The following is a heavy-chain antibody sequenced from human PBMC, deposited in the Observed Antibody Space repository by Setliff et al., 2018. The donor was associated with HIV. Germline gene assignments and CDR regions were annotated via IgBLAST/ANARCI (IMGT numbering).Heavy chain of an antibody. V-gene: IGHV3-7*03. Sequence: PGGSLRLSCAASGFTVSTYYMSWVRQAPGKGLEWVANIKQDGSEQFYVDSVKGRFTISRDNAKNSLYLQMNSLRAEDTAVYFCARGRGESRTNYFDYWGQGTLVTVSS. CDR3: ARGRGESRTNYFDY. CDR1: GFTVSTYY. CDR2: IKQDGSEQ. J-gene: IGHJ4*02.